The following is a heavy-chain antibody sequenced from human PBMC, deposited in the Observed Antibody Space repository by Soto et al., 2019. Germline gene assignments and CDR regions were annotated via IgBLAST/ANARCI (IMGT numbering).Heavy chain of an antibody. J-gene: IGHJ4*02. CDR2: IYWLSNRI. CDR1: GSNLNDYA. Sequence: EVQLVESGGGSVQPGRSLRLTCTASGSNLNDYAMHWVRLVPGKGLEWVSGIYWLSNRIGYADSVKGRFTTSRDNAKNSLYLQMNSLRPEDTALYYCGKDTAPGGLDYWGQGALVTVSS. D-gene: IGHD2-15*01. CDR3: GKDTAPGGLDY. V-gene: IGHV3-9*01.